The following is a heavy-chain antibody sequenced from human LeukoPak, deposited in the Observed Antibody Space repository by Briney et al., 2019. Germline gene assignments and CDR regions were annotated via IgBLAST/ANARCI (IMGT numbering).Heavy chain of an antibody. D-gene: IGHD3-22*01. V-gene: IGHV1-8*02. CDR1: GGTFSSYA. CDR2: MNPNSGNT. J-gene: IGHJ5*02. Sequence: ASVKVSCKASGGTFSSYAINWVRQATGQGLEWMGWMNPNSGNTGYAQKFQGRVTMTRNTSINTAYMELSSLRSEDTAVYYCASWLLAENWFDPWGQGTLVTVSS. CDR3: ASWLLAENWFDP.